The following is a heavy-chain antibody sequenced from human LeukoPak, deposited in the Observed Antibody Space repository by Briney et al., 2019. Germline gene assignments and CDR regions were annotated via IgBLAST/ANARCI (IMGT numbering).Heavy chain of an antibody. D-gene: IGHD3-10*01. CDR3: ARDGESITMVRGVIYYYYYMDV. CDR1: GYTFTSYG. V-gene: IGHV1-18*01. CDR2: ISAYNGNT. J-gene: IGHJ6*03. Sequence: ASVKVSCKASGYTFTSYGISWVRQAPGQGPEWMGWISAYNGNTNYAQKLQGRVTMTTDTSTSTAYMELRSLRSDDTAVYYCARDGESITMVRGVIYYYYYMDVWGKGTTVTVSS.